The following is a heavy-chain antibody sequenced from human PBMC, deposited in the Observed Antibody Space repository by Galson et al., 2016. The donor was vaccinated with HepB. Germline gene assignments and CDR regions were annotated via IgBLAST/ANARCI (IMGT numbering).Heavy chain of an antibody. Sequence: SLRLSCAASGFTFSRFGMHWVRQAPGKGLASVAVIWFDGRDAYYGDSVKGRFTISKDNSNNMLYLQMNSLRAEDTAIYYCAKVGTTVLTPGKYRLEYFQLWGQGALVSVSS. D-gene: IGHD4-23*01. J-gene: IGHJ1*01. CDR1: GFTFSRFG. CDR2: IWFDGRDA. CDR3: AKVGTTVLTPGKYRLEYFQL. V-gene: IGHV3-33*06.